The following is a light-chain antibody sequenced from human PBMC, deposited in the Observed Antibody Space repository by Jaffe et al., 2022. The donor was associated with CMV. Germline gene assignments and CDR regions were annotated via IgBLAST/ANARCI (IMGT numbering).Light chain of an antibody. CDR1: QSVSSW. CDR2: KAS. Sequence: DIQMTQSPSTLSASVGDRVTITCRASQSVSSWLAWYQQKPGKAPKLLINKASTLEGGVPSRFSGSGSGTEFTLTINSLQPDDFATYYCQQYNSYPWTFGQGTKVEIK. CDR3: QQYNSYPWT. J-gene: IGKJ1*01. V-gene: IGKV1-5*03.